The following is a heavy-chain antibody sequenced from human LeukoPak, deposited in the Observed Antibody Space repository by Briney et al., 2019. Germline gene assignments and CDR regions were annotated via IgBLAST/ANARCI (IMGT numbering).Heavy chain of an antibody. CDR3: ASAYGSGSHYPRAFDY. CDR1: GGTFSTYA. D-gene: IGHD3-10*01. J-gene: IGHJ4*02. CDR2: IIPIFGTT. Sequence: GASVKVSCKASGGTFSTYAISWVRQAPGQGLEWMAGIIPIFGTTNYAQNFQGRVTISTDGSTNTAYMELSSLRSEDTAVYYCASAYGSGSHYPRAFDYWGQGTLVTVSS. V-gene: IGHV1-69*05.